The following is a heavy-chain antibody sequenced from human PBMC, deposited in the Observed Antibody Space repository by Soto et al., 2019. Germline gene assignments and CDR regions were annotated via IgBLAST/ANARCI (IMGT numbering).Heavy chain of an antibody. Sequence: PGGSLRLSCAASGFTFSSYWREWVRQAPGEGLVWVSQISNDGTTTEYADFVKGRSTVPRDNAKNTVHLQMNSLRAEDTAVYYCARDRGRHFDIWGQGTVVTVSS. V-gene: IGHV3-74*03. CDR2: ISNDGTTT. CDR3: ARDRGRHFDI. CDR1: GFTFSSYW. J-gene: IGHJ3*02.